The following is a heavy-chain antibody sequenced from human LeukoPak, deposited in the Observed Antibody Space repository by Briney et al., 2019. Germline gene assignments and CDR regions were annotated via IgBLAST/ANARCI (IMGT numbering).Heavy chain of an antibody. D-gene: IGHD5-12*01. CDR3: ARSPGHSAYDLGY. CDR1: GFTVSSNY. J-gene: IGHJ4*02. V-gene: IGHV3-66*01. CDR2: IYSGGST. Sequence: GGSLRLPCAASGFTVSSNYMSWVRQAPGKGLEWVSVIYSGGSTYYADSVKGRFTISRDNSKNTLYLQMNSLRVDDTAMYYCARSPGHSAYDLGYWGQGTLVTVSS.